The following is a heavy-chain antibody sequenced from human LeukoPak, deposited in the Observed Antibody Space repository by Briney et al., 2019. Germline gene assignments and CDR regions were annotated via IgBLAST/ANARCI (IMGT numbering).Heavy chain of an antibody. V-gene: IGHV3-53*01. CDR2: LYSDGNT. CDR3: ARGVEPLAANTLAY. J-gene: IGHJ4*02. CDR1: GFTVITND. D-gene: IGHD1-14*01. Sequence: GGSLRLSCAASGFTVITNDMTWVRQAPRKWVEWVSVLYSDGNTKYADSVQGRFTISRDNSKNTLYLEMNSLSPDDTAVYYCARGVEPLAANTLAYWGQGTLVTVSS.